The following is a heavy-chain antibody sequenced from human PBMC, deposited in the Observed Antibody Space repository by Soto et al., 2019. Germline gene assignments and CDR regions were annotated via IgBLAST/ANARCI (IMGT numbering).Heavy chain of an antibody. D-gene: IGHD3-22*01. V-gene: IGHV1-46*01. J-gene: IGHJ6*02. Sequence: ASVKVYCKASGYTFTSYYMHWVRQAPGQGLVWMGIINPSGGSTSYAQKFQRRVTMTRDTSTSTVYMELSSLRSEDTAVYYCARVRGTPDYYDSSVGLYYFYGMDVWGQGTTVTVSS. CDR3: ARVRGTPDYYDSSVGLYYFYGMDV. CDR1: GYTFTSYY. CDR2: INPSGGST.